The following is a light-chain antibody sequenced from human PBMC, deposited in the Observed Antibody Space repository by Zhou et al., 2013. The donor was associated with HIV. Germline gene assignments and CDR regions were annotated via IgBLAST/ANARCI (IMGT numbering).Light chain of an antibody. CDR1: ETVGTW. Sequence: DIQLTQSPSTVSASVGDTVTITCRASETVGTWLAWHRQRPGRAPQLLIYKASILEDGRPSRFSGSGSGTEFTLTIDSLQPNDSATYYCQQYNTSPITFGQGTRLQIK. CDR3: QQYNTSPIT. CDR2: KAS. J-gene: IGKJ5*01. V-gene: IGKV1-5*03.